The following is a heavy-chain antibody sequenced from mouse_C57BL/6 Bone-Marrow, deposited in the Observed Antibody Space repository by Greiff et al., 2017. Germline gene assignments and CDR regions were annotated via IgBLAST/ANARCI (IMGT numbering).Heavy chain of an antibody. Sequence: VQLKQSGAELVRPGASVKLSCTASGFNIKDDYMHWVKQRPEQGLEWIGWIDPENGDTEYASKFQGKATITADTSSNTAYLQLSSLTSEDTAVYYCTNYYGSRYYFEYWGQSTTLTVSS. V-gene: IGHV14-4*01. J-gene: IGHJ2*01. CDR1: GFNIKDDY. CDR2: IDPENGDT. D-gene: IGHD1-1*01. CDR3: TNYYGSRYYFEY.